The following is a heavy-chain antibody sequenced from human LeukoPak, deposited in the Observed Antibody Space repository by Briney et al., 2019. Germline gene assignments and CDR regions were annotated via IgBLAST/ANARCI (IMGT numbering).Heavy chain of an antibody. J-gene: IGHJ4*02. CDR3: AAGFWSGFRDY. CDR1: GFAVSSNY. D-gene: IGHD3-3*01. V-gene: IGHV3-66*01. CDR2: IYSGGST. Sequence: GGSLRLSCAASGFAVSSNYMSWVRQAPGKGLEWVSVIYSGGSTYYADSVKGRFTISRDNSKNTLYLQMNSLRAEDTAVYYCAAGFWSGFRDYWGQGTLVTVSS.